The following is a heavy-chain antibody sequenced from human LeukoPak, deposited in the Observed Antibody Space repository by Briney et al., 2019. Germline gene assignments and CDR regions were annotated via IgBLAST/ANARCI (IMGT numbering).Heavy chain of an antibody. D-gene: IGHD2-2*01. CDR2: IKQDGGEK. CDR3: ARDQGYCTSATCRGDAFDV. J-gene: IGHJ3*01. CDR1: GFSFSDYW. V-gene: IGHV3-7*01. Sequence: GGSLRLSCAASGFSFSDYWVGWVRQAPGKGLEWVAKIKQDGGEKYYVDSVKGRFTISRDNAKNSLSLQMNSLRAEDTAVYYCARDQGYCTSATCRGDAFDVWGQGSMVSVSS.